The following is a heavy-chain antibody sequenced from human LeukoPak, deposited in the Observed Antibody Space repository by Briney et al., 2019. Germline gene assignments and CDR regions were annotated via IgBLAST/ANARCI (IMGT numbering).Heavy chain of an antibody. V-gene: IGHV1-2*02. J-gene: IGHJ4*02. CDR1: GYTFTGYY. D-gene: IGHD4-23*01. CDR3: ARDRDTVVIFDY. CDR2: INPNSGGT. Sequence: ASVKVSCKASGYTFTGYYIHWVRQAPGQGLEWMGWINPNSGGTNYAEKFQGRVTMTRDTSITTAYMELSSLRSDDTAVYYCARDRDTVVIFDYWGQGTLVTVSS.